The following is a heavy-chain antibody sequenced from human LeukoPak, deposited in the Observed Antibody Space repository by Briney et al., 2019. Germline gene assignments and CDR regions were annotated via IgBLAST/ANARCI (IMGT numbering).Heavy chain of an antibody. D-gene: IGHD1-26*01. CDR3: AQKTEWEGDFDY. J-gene: IGHJ4*02. CDR1: GFTFSSYG. Sequence: GGSLRLSCAASGFTFSSYGMHWVRQAPGKGLEWVAFIRYDGSNKYYADSVKGRFTISRDNSKNTLYLQMNSLRAEDTAVYYCAQKTEWEGDFDYWGQGTLVTVSS. CDR2: IRYDGSNK. V-gene: IGHV3-30*02.